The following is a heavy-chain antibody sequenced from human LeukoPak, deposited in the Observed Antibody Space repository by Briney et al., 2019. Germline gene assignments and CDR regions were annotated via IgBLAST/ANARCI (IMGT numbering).Heavy chain of an antibody. Sequence: PGGSLRLSCAASGFTFSSYWMHWVRQAPGKGLVWVSRINSDGSSTSYADSVKGRFTISRDNAKNTLYLQMNSLRAEDAAVYYCARGGSGYYYFDYWGQGTLVTVSS. CDR2: INSDGSST. J-gene: IGHJ4*02. D-gene: IGHD3-22*01. CDR3: ARGGSGYYYFDY. CDR1: GFTFSSYW. V-gene: IGHV3-74*01.